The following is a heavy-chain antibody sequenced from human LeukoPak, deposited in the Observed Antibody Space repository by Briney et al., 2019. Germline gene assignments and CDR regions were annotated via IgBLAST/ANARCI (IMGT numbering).Heavy chain of an antibody. D-gene: IGHD3-3*01. V-gene: IGHV3-21*01. J-gene: IGHJ4*02. CDR2: ISSDSSDI. CDR1: EFTFSSYS. Sequence: GGSLRLSCAASEFTFSSYSMNWVRQAPEKGLEWVSSISSDSSDIYYADSVKGRFTIARDNAENSLYLQTNSLRAEDTAVYYCAREGDFWSGYSVGWGQGTLVTVSS. CDR3: AREGDFWSGYSVG.